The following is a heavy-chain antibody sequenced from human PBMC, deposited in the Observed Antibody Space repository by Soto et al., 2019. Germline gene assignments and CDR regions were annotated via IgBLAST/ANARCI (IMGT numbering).Heavy chain of an antibody. CDR3: AREGILRGGAGLDS. CDR2: ISSSSRTI. V-gene: IGHV3-48*01. J-gene: IGHJ4*02. Sequence: EVQLVESGGGLVLPGGSLRLSCAASGFTFSTYTMNWVRQAPGKGLEWVSYISSSSRTIYYADSVKGRFTISRDNAKNSLYLQMNSLRAEDTAVYYCAREGILRGGAGLDSWGQGTLVTVSS. CDR1: GFTFSTYT. D-gene: IGHD1-26*01.